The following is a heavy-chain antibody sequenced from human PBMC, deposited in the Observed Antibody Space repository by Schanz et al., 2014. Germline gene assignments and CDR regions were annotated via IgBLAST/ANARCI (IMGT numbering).Heavy chain of an antibody. V-gene: IGHV3-11*01. CDR1: GFTFSDYY. CDR2: ISNSGYTI. Sequence: QVQLVESGGGLVKPGGSLRLSCAASGFTFSDYYMNWIRQAPGKGLEWVSYISNSGYTIYYADSVKGRFTISRDNAKTALYLQMNSLRAEDTPVYYCARAPPPYSSSPYYWYYGMDVWGQGTTVTVSS. CDR3: ARAPPPYSSSPYYWYYGMDV. J-gene: IGHJ6*02. D-gene: IGHD6-6*01.